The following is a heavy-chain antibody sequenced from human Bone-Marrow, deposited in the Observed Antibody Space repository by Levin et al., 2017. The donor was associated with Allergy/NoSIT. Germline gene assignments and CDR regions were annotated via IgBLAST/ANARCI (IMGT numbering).Heavy chain of an antibody. V-gene: IGHV3-53*01. Sequence: GGSLRLSCAVSGFTVGNNYMHWVRQTPGKGLEWVCLIYSRGSTAYADSVKGRFTISRDSSQNMVYLQMSRLRVEDTAFYYCAARNVQWPQWGRGALVTVSS. D-gene: IGHD6-19*01. J-gene: IGHJ4*02. CDR3: AARNVQWPQ. CDR2: IYSRGST. CDR1: GFTVGNNY.